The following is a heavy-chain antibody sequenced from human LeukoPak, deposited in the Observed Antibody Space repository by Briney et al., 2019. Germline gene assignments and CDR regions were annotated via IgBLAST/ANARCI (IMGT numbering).Heavy chain of an antibody. V-gene: IGHV5-10-1*01. J-gene: IGHJ5*02. D-gene: IGHD3-9*01. Sequence: GESLKTSCKGSGYSFTSYWISWVRQIPGKGLEWMGRIDPSDSYTNYSPSFQGHVTISADKSISTAYLQWSSLKASDTAMYYCARHPYDILTGYWFDPWGQGTLVTVSS. CDR2: IDPSDSYT. CDR3: ARHPYDILTGYWFDP. CDR1: GYSFTSYW.